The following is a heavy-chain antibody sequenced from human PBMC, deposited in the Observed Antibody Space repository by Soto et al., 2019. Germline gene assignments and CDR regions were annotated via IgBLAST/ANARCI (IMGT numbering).Heavy chain of an antibody. Sequence: SQTLSLTCVISGDSVSSSRVTWNWIRQSPSRGLEWLGRTYCRSKWYNDYAVSVKSRITINPDTSKNQFSLQLNSVTPEDTAVYYCARDQGTAMVFFWFDPWGQGTLVTVSS. CDR3: ARDQGTAMVFFWFDP. CDR2: TYCRSKWYN. V-gene: IGHV6-1*01. CDR1: GDSVSSSRVT. J-gene: IGHJ5*02. D-gene: IGHD5-18*01.